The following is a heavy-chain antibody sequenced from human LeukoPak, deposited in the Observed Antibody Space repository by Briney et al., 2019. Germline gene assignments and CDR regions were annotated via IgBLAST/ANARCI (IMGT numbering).Heavy chain of an antibody. CDR1: GGSISSYY. CDR3: TRARANYDYVWGSYRHDFDY. D-gene: IGHD3-16*02. Sequence: PSETLSLTCTVSGGSISSYYWSWIRQPPGKGLEWLGYIYYSGSTNYNPSLKSRVTISVDTSKNQFSLKLSSVTAADTAVYYCTRARANYDYVWGSYRHDFDYWGQGTLVTVSS. J-gene: IGHJ4*02. CDR2: IYYSGST. V-gene: IGHV4-59*01.